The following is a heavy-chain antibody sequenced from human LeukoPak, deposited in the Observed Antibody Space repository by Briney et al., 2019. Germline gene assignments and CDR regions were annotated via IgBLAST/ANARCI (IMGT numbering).Heavy chain of an antibody. D-gene: IGHD3-22*01. CDR2: ISSSSSTM. CDR3: ARDHHRRLYDSQARDTFDI. V-gene: IGHV3-48*01. Sequence: GESLRLSCAASGFTFSSYSMNWVRQAPGKGLEWVSYISSSSSTMYYADSVKGRFSISRDNAKKSLYLQMNSLRAEDTAVYYCARDHHRRLYDSQARDTFDIWGQGTMVTVSS. J-gene: IGHJ3*02. CDR1: GFTFSSYS.